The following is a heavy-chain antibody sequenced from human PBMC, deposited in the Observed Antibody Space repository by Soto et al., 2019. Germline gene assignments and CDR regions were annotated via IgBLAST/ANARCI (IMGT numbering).Heavy chain of an antibody. D-gene: IGHD3-3*01. J-gene: IGHJ4*02. CDR1: GFTFSSYW. CDR2: IKQDGSEK. CDR3: AREVRDFWSGYYPPTPFDY. V-gene: IGHV3-7*05. Sequence: GGSLRLSCAASGFTFSSYWMSWVRQAPGKGLEWVANIKQDGSEKYYVDSLKGRFTISRDNAKNSLYLQMNSLRAEDTAVYYCAREVRDFWSGYYPPTPFDYWGQGTLVTVSS.